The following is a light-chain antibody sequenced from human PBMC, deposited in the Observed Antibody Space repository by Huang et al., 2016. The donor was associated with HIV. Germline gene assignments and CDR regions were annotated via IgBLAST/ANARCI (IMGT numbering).Light chain of an antibody. CDR1: QSISTW. CDR3: QQYNNYAWT. Sequence: DIQMTQSPSTLAVSIGDRVSITCRASQSISTWLAWYQQKPGKAPKLLIYKASNLESGVPSRFSGSGSGTEFTLTINSLQPDDFATYYCQQYNNYAWTFGQGTKVEIK. J-gene: IGKJ1*01. CDR2: KAS. V-gene: IGKV1-5*03.